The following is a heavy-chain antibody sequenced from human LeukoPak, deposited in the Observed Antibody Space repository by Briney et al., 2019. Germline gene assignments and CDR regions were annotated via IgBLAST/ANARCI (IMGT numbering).Heavy chain of an antibody. CDR2: IIPIFGTA. CDR1: GGTFSSYA. Sequence: ASVKVSCKASGGTFSSYAISWVRQAPGQGLEWMGGIIPIFGTANHAQKLQGRVTITTDESTSTAYMELSSLRSEDTAVYYCARDRGTTFDAFDIWGQGTMVTVSS. D-gene: IGHD1-14*01. J-gene: IGHJ3*02. V-gene: IGHV1-69*05. CDR3: ARDRGTTFDAFDI.